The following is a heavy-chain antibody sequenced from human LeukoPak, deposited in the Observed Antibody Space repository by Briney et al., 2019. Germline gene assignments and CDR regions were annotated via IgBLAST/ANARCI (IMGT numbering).Heavy chain of an antibody. CDR1: GFTFSSYW. CDR2: IKQDGSDK. Sequence: GGSLRLSCAASGFTFSSYWMSWVRQAPGKGLEWVAKIKQDGSDKYYVDSVKSRFTISRDNAKNSLYLQMNSLRAEDTAVYYCARDSLVRGVIVGYFDYWGQGTLVTVSS. J-gene: IGHJ4*02. D-gene: IGHD3-10*01. V-gene: IGHV3-7*01. CDR3: ARDSLVRGVIVGYFDY.